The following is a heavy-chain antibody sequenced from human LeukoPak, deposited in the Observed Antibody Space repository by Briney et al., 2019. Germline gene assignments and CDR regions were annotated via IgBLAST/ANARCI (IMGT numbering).Heavy chain of an antibody. CDR3: ARFSSLRFAYYYYYMDV. D-gene: IGHD5-12*01. V-gene: IGHV4-39*01. J-gene: IGHJ6*03. CDR2: IYYSGST. Sequence: PSETLSLTCTVSGGSISGSSYYWGWIRQPPGKGLEWIGSIYYSGSTYYNPSLKSRVTISVDTSKNQFSLKLSSVTAADTAVYYCARFSSLRFAYYYYYMDVWGKGTTVTVSS. CDR1: GGSISGSSYY.